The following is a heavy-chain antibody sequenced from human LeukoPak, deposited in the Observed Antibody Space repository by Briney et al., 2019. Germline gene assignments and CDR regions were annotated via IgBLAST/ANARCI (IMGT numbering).Heavy chain of an antibody. V-gene: IGHV3-21*01. CDR1: GFTFSSYS. D-gene: IGHD3-10*01. CDR3: ARNKGSGSYCFDY. CDR2: ISSSSTYI. J-gene: IGHJ4*02. Sequence: GGSLRLSCAASGFTFSSYSMNWVRHAPGKGLEWVSSISSSSTYIYYADSLKGRFTISRDNAKNSLYLQMNSLRAEDTAVYYCARNKGSGSYCFDYWGQGTLVTVSS.